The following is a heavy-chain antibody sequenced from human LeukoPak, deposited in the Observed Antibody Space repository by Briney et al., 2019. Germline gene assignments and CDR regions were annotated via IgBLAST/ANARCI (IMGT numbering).Heavy chain of an antibody. V-gene: IGHV1-69*13. D-gene: IGHD4-17*01. CDR1: GGTFSSYA. J-gene: IGHJ4*02. CDR3: AKAPTMTTVCPFDY. CDR2: IIPIFGTA. Sequence: SVKVSCKASGGTFSSYAISWVRQAPGQGLEWMGGIIPIFGTANYAQKFQGRVTITADESTSTAYMELSSLRSEDTAVYYCAKAPTMTTVCPFDYWGQGTLVTVSS.